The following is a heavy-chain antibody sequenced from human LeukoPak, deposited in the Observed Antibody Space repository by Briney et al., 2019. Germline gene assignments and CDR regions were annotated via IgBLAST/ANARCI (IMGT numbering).Heavy chain of an antibody. J-gene: IGHJ6*03. CDR2: IYTRGST. V-gene: IGHV4-4*07. Sequence: SETLSLTCTVSGGSISSYYWSWIRQPAGKGLEWIGRIYTRGSTNYNPSLKSRVTMSVDTSKNQFSLKLSSVTAADTAEYYCARDKAAKGINYYYYYMDVWGKGTTVTVSS. D-gene: IGHD5-18*01. CDR3: ARDKAAKGINYYYYYMDV. CDR1: GGSISSYY.